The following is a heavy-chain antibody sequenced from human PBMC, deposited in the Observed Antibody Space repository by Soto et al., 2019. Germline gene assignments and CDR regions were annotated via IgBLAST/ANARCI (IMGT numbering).Heavy chain of an antibody. V-gene: IGHV3-30-3*01. D-gene: IGHD3-9*01. CDR1: GFIFSTYA. CDR3: ARPGSGYDVLTGCYFYYYHTVDV. J-gene: IGHJ6*02. Sequence: GGSLRLSCAASGFIFSTYAMHWVRQPPGKGLEWVAVISYDGNTKDYADSVKGRFSISRDNSKNTVYLQMSSLRTEDTAVYYCARPGSGYDVLTGCYFYYYHTVDVWGQGTTVTVS. CDR2: ISYDGNTK.